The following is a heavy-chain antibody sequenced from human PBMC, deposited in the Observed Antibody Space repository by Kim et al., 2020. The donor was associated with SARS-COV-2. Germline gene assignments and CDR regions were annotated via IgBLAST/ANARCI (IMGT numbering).Heavy chain of an antibody. Sequence: SETLSLTCTVSGGSISSGDYYWSWIRQPPGKGLEWIGYIYYSGSTYYNPSLKSRVTISVDTSKNQFSLKLSSVTAADTAVYYCARGEQIRDIVVVPDARRYNWFDPWGQGTLVTVSS. V-gene: IGHV4-30-4*01. CDR3: ARGEQIRDIVVVPDARRYNWFDP. J-gene: IGHJ5*02. D-gene: IGHD2-2*01. CDR1: GGSISSGDYY. CDR2: IYYSGST.